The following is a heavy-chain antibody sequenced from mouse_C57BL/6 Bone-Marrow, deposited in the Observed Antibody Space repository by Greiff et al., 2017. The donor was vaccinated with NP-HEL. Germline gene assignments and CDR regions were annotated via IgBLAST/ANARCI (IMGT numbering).Heavy chain of an antibody. Sequence: VQLQQPGAELVKPGASVKMSCKASGYTFTSYWITWVKQRPGQGLEWIGDIYPGSGSTNYNEKFKSKATLPVDTSSSTAYMQLSSLTSEDSAVYYCARARMITTVAPYFDYWGQGTTLTVSS. V-gene: IGHV1-55*01. CDR2: IYPGSGST. J-gene: IGHJ2*01. CDR1: GYTFTSYW. CDR3: ARARMITTVAPYFDY. D-gene: IGHD1-1*01.